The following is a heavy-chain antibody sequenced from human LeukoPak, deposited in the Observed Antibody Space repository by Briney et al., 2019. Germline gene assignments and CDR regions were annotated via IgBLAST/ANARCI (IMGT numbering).Heavy chain of an antibody. Sequence: SETLSLTCTVSGGSISSYYWSWIRQPPGKGLEWIGYIYYSGSTNYNPSLKSRVTISVDTSKNQFSLKLSSVTAADTAVYYCARDRFLSGTVHNDASDIWGQGTMVTVSS. V-gene: IGHV4-59*01. CDR3: ARDRFLSGTVHNDASDI. CDR1: GGSISSYY. D-gene: IGHD1-1*01. J-gene: IGHJ3*02. CDR2: IYYSGST.